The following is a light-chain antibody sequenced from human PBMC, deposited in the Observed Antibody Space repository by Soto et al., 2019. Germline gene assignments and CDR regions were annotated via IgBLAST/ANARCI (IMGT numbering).Light chain of an antibody. CDR1: NIGSKS. CDR2: DDG. J-gene: IGLJ2*01. Sequence: SYELAQSPSVSVAPGQTARITCGGNNIGSKSVHWYQQKPGQAPVLVVYDDGDRPSGIPERFSGSNSGDTATLTISRVEAGDEADYYCQVWDSSSDHGVFGGGTQLTVL. CDR3: QVWDSSSDHGV. V-gene: IGLV3-21*02.